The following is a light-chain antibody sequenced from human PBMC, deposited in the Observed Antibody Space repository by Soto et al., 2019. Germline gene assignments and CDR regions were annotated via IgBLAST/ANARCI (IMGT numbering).Light chain of an antibody. CDR3: QQYNSYWT. CDR2: KAS. Sequence: DIQMTQSPSTLSASVGDRVTITCRASQSISSWLAWYQQKPGKAPKLLIYKASNLESGVPLRFSGSGSGTEYTLTISSLQPDDFATYYCQQYNSYWTFGQGHKVEIK. J-gene: IGKJ1*01. CDR1: QSISSW. V-gene: IGKV1-5*03.